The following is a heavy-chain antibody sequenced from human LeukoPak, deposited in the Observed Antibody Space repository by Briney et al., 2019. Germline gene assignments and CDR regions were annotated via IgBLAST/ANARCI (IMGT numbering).Heavy chain of an antibody. CDR3: AKDVGKWESLHFFDY. CDR2: ISGSGAST. Sequence: PGGSLRLSCLTSGFTLSTNAMSWVPQAPGKGLEWISGISGSGASTYYADSVKGRFTISRDDSRNTLYLQMNSLRGDDTAVYYCAKDVGKWESLHFFDYWGQGTLVTVSS. J-gene: IGHJ4*02. V-gene: IGHV3-23*01. CDR1: GFTLSTNA. D-gene: IGHD1-26*01.